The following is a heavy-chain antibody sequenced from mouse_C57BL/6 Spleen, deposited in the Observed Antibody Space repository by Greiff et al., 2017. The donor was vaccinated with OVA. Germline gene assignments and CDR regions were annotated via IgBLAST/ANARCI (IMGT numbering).Heavy chain of an antibody. V-gene: IGHV1-50*01. Sequence: VQLQQPGAELVKPGASVKLSCKASGYTFTSYWMQWVKQRPGQGLEWIGEIDPSDSYTNYNQKFKGKATLTVDTSSSTAYMQLSSLTSEDAAVYYCARLGNLAWCAYWGQGTLVTVSA. CDR1: GYTFTSYW. CDR3: ARLGNLAWCAY. D-gene: IGHD2-1*01. J-gene: IGHJ3*01. CDR2: IDPSDSYT.